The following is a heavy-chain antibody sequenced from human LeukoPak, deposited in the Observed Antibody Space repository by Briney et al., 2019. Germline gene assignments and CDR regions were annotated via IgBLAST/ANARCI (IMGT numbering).Heavy chain of an antibody. CDR3: AKLLGYCSSGSCYIGTG. J-gene: IGHJ4*02. D-gene: IGHD2-15*01. Sequence: PGGSLRLSCAASGFTFSSYAINWVRQAPGKGLEWVSAISGSGGSTYYADSVKGRFTISRDNSKNTLYLQMNSLRAEDTDVYYCAKLLGYCSSGSCYIGTGWGQETLVTVSS. CDR1: GFTFSSYA. V-gene: IGHV3-23*01. CDR2: ISGSGGST.